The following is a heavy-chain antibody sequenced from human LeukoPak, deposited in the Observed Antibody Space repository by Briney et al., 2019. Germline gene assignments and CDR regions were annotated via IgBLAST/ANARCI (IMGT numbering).Heavy chain of an antibody. J-gene: IGHJ1*01. CDR1: GYSISSGYY. CDR2: IYHSGST. V-gene: IGHV4-38-2*01. D-gene: IGHD2-2*02. Sequence: SETLSLTCAVSGYSISSGYYWGWIRQPPGKGLEWIGTIYHSGSTYYNPSLRSRVTISVDTSKNPFSLKLRSVTAADTAVYYCAVGYCSSTSCYREYFQHWGQGTLVTVSS. CDR3: AVGYCSSTSCYREYFQH.